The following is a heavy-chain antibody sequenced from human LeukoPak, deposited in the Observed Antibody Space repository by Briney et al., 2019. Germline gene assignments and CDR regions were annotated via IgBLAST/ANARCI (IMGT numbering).Heavy chain of an antibody. CDR3: ASEIFGVVIPLDY. CDR1: GFTFSSYS. CDR2: ISSSSSTI. V-gene: IGHV3-48*01. J-gene: IGHJ4*01. Sequence: PGGSLRLSCAASGFTFSSYSMNWVRQAPGKGLEWVSYISSSSSTIYYADSVKGRFTISRDNAKNSLYLQMNSLSAEDTAVYYCASEIFGVVIPLDYWGQRTLVTVSS. D-gene: IGHD3-3*01.